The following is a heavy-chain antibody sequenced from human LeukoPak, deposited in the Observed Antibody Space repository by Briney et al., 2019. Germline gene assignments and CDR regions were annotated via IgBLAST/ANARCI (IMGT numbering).Heavy chain of an antibody. CDR2: IYYSGST. CDR1: GGSISSSSYH. J-gene: IGHJ4*02. CDR3: ASQDIVVVVAAPFDY. D-gene: IGHD2-15*01. V-gene: IGHV4-39*01. Sequence: SETLSLTCTVSGGSISSSSYHWGWIRQPPGKGLEWIGSIYYSGSTYYNPSLKSRVTISVDTSKNQFSLKLSSVTAADTAVYYCASQDIVVVVAAPFDYWGQGTLVTVSS.